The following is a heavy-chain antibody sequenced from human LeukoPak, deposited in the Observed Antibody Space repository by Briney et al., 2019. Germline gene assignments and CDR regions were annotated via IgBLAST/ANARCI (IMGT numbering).Heavy chain of an antibody. CDR2: ISGVNT. CDR1: GFTFSNYA. V-gene: IGHV3-23*01. D-gene: IGHD2-2*01. Sequence: GGFLRLSCAASGFTFSNYALTWVHQAPGKGLEWVSSISGVNTHYADSVKGRFSISRDNYTNTLYLQMSSIRAHVTAVTYCAGDTHRNYAGLFAFQGWGQGTMVTVSS. J-gene: IGHJ1*01. CDR3: AGDTHRNYAGLFAFQG.